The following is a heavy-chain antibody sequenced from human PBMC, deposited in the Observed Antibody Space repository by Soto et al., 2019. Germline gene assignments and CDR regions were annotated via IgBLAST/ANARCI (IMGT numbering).Heavy chain of an antibody. Sequence: PSETLSLTCAVYCGSFSGYYWSWIRQPPGKGLEWIGEINHSGSTNYNPSLKSRVTISVDTSKNQFSLKLSSVTAADTAVYYCARGDYVAAAYGMDVWGQGTTVTVSS. CDR1: CGSFSGYY. CDR2: INHSGST. CDR3: ARGDYVAAAYGMDV. D-gene: IGHD4-17*01. J-gene: IGHJ6*02. V-gene: IGHV4-34*01.